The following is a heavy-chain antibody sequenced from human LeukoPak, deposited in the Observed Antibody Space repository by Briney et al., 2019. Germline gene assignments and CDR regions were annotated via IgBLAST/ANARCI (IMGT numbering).Heavy chain of an antibody. Sequence: GGSLRLSCEASGFILSRYGVNWVRQAPGKGLEWVAFIRFDGSNKNHEDSVKGRFIISRDNSKNTLYLQMNSLRAEDTAVYYCVKEIGRTDTAMVDWGQGTLVTVSS. CDR3: VKEIGRTDTAMVD. V-gene: IGHV3-30*02. J-gene: IGHJ4*02. CDR1: GFILSRYG. CDR2: IRFDGSNK. D-gene: IGHD5-18*01.